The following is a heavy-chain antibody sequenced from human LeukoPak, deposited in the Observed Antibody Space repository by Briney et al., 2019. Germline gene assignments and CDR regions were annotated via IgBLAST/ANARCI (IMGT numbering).Heavy chain of an antibody. CDR1: GGSISNYY. V-gene: IGHV4-59*08. J-gene: IGHJ4*02. CDR2: TFYSGST. Sequence: SETLSLTCTVSGGSISNYYWSWIRQPPGKGLEWIGYTFYSGSTSYNPSLKSRVTISVDTSENQFSLRLNSVTAADTAVYYCARHPSSSWSFDYWGQGTQVTVSS. CDR3: ARHPSSSWSFDY. D-gene: IGHD6-13*01.